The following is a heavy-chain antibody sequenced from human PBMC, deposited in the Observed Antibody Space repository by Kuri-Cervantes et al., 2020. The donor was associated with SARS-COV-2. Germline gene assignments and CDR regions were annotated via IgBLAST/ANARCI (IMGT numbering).Heavy chain of an antibody. J-gene: IGHJ5*02. Sequence: ASVKVSCKASGYTFTSYYMHWVRQAPGQGLEWMGIINPSGGSTSYAQKFQGRVTTTRDTSTSTVYMELSSLRSEDTAVYYCARSSLGYCSGGSCSNWFDPWGQGTLVTVSS. CDR3: ARSSLGYCSGGSCSNWFDP. CDR2: INPSGGST. V-gene: IGHV1-46*01. D-gene: IGHD2-15*01. CDR1: GYTFTSYY.